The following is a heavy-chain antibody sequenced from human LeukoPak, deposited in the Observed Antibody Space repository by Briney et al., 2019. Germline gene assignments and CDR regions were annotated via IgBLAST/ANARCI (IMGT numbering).Heavy chain of an antibody. V-gene: IGHV3-7*02. Sequence: EGSLRLSCAASGFSFTTYWMNWVRQGPGGRLEWVANISPDGSGEYYRDSVRGRFSISRDNAKESLYLQMNNVRADDSGIYYCSGRDSSRNPWAYWGQGTQVSVS. CDR2: ISPDGSGE. J-gene: IGHJ4*02. CDR1: GFSFTTYW. D-gene: IGHD2-2*01. CDR3: SGRDSSRNPWAY.